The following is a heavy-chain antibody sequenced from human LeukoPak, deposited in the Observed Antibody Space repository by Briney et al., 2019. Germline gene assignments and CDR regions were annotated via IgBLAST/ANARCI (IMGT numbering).Heavy chain of an antibody. Sequence: GGSLRLSCVASGVSFSSYAMSWVRQAPGKGLEWVSTISKSGGQKYYADSVKGRFTISRDNSKNTVYLQMNSLRAEDTAVYYCARLGVPAAYNWFDPWGQGTLVTVSS. V-gene: IGHV3-23*01. CDR1: GVSFSSYA. D-gene: IGHD2-2*01. CDR3: ARLGVPAAYNWFDP. CDR2: ISKSGGQK. J-gene: IGHJ5*02.